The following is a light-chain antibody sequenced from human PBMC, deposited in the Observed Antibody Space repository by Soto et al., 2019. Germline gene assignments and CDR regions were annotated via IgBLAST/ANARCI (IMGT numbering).Light chain of an antibody. CDR2: GAS. V-gene: IGKV3-20*01. Sequence: DIVLTQSPGTLSLSPGERATLSCRASQSVSSNYLAWYQQKPGQAPMLLNYGASTRATGVPDRFSGSGSGTDFTLTISRLEPEDFAVYHCQQYGSFSWTFGQGTKVEIK. CDR3: QQYGSFSWT. J-gene: IGKJ1*01. CDR1: QSVSSNY.